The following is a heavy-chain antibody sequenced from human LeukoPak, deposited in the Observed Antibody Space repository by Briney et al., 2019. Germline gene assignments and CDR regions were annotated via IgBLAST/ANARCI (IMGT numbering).Heavy chain of an antibody. CDR1: GGFFSGYY. Sequence: SETLSLTCAVYGGFFSGYYWSWIRQPPGKGLEWIGEINHSGSTNYNPSLKSRVTISVDTSKNQFSLKLSSVTAADTAVYYCARSEFPYYYGMDVWGQGTTVTVSS. CDR3: ARSEFPYYYGMDV. CDR2: INHSGST. D-gene: IGHD3-10*01. J-gene: IGHJ6*02. V-gene: IGHV4-34*01.